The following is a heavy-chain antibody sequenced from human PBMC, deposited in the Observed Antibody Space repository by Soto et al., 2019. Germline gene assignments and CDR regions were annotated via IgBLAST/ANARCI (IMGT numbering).Heavy chain of an antibody. V-gene: IGHV3-30-3*01. Sequence: QVQLVESGGGVVQPGRSLRLSCAASGFTFSSYAMHWVRQAPGKGLEWVAVISYDGSNKYYADSVKGRFTISRDNSKNTLYLQMNSLRAEDTAVYYCAREGRPYDSSGYSSDAFDIWGQGTMVTVSS. CDR1: GFTFSSYA. D-gene: IGHD3-22*01. J-gene: IGHJ3*02. CDR3: AREGRPYDSSGYSSDAFDI. CDR2: ISYDGSNK.